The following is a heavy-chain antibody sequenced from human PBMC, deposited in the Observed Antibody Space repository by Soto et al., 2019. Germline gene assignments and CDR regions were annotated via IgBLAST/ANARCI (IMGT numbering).Heavy chain of an antibody. Sequence: PGGSLRLSCAASGFTVSSNYMSWVRQAPGKGLEWVSVIGSGGSTYYADSVKGRFTISRDNSKNTLYLQMNSLRAEDTAVYYCAKVENIVVVVAAGFDPWGQGTLVTVSS. CDR2: IGSGGST. CDR3: AKVENIVVVVAAGFDP. J-gene: IGHJ5*02. CDR1: GFTVSSNY. V-gene: IGHV3-53*01. D-gene: IGHD2-15*01.